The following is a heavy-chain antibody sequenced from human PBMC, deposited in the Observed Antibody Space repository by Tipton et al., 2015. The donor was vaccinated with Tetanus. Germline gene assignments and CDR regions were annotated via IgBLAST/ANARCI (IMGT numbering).Heavy chain of an antibody. CDR3: ASSTGVTIFGVVTISPYGAFDI. Sequence: TLSLTCTVSGGSISSYYWSWIRQPPGKGLEWIGYIYYSGSTNYNPSLKSRVTISVDTSKNQFSLKLSSVTAADTAVYYRASSTGVTIFGVVTISPYGAFDIWGQGTMVTVSS. D-gene: IGHD3-3*01. CDR1: GGSISSYY. V-gene: IGHV4-59*01. CDR2: IYYSGST. J-gene: IGHJ3*02.